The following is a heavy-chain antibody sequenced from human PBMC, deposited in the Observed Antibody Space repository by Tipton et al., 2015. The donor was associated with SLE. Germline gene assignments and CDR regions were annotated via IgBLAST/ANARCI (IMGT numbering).Heavy chain of an antibody. V-gene: IGHV1-3*01. Sequence: QSGAEVKNPGASVRVSCTASGYSFKYFALHWLRQAPGQSPEWLGWINAGDGDTKYSDLFRGRVTFTRDSSARTAYMDLSRLTSADTAVYYCARLRIMPAATQHYYYYGMDVWGQGTSVTVSS. CDR3: ARLRIMPAATQHYYYYGMDV. D-gene: IGHD6-13*01. J-gene: IGHJ6*02. CDR1: GYSFKYFA. CDR2: INAGDGDT.